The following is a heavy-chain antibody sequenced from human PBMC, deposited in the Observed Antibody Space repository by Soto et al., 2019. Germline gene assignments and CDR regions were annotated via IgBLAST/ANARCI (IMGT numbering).Heavy chain of an antibody. CDR1: GLNFDDFA. CDR2: ITWNSRVL. D-gene: IGHD3-3*01. J-gene: IGHJ4*02. Sequence: EVQLVESGGRLVQPGRSLRLSCVGTGLNFDDFAMHWVRQAPGKGLEWVSGITWNSRVLAYADSVKGRFTISRDNARNSLYLQMDSLRDEDTVLYYCAKGRYDFWSPYYFDSWGQGTLFTGSS. CDR3: AKGRYDFWSPYYFDS. V-gene: IGHV3-9*01.